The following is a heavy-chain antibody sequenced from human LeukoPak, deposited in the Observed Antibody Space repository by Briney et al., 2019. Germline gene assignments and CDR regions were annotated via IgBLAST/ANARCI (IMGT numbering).Heavy chain of an antibody. V-gene: IGHV1-18*01. CDR2: ISPYTTKT. CDR3: AREGGVGPTAPPDYYSYQMDV. CDR1: GYTFISYG. J-gene: IGHJ6*03. D-gene: IGHD1-26*01. Sequence: GASVKVSCKASGYTFISYGITWVRHAPGQGLEWMGWISPYTTKTNYAQSLQGRVTMTTDTSTSTAYMELRSLRSDDTAVYYCAREGGVGPTAPPDYYSYQMDVWGKGTTVTVSS.